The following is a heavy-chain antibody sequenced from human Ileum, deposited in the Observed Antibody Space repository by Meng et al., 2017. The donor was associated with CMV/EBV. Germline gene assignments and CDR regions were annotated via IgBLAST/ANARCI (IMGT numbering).Heavy chain of an antibody. CDR3: ARDVPAAKKDAFDI. Sequence: SETLSLTCTVSGGSVSSGSYYWSWIRQPPGKGLEWIGYIYYSGSTNYNPSLKSRVTISVDTSKNQFSLKLSSVTAADTAVYYCARDVPAAKKDAFDIWGQGTMVTVSS. J-gene: IGHJ3*02. CDR2: IYYSGST. D-gene: IGHD2-2*01. CDR1: GGSVSSGSYY. V-gene: IGHV4-61*01.